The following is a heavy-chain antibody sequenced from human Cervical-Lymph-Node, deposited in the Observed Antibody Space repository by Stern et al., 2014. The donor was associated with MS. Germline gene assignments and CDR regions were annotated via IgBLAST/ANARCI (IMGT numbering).Heavy chain of an antibody. CDR1: GGSISRYY. V-gene: IGHV4-4*07. CDR2: INTFGST. J-gene: IGHJ6*02. CDR3: ARGVLGFGEFPYGMDV. Sequence: QVQLQESGPGKVKPSETLSLTCSVSGGSISRYYCSWVRQPAGKGLEWIGRINTFGSTNFNPSLGSRLTMSVDTSKPQFSLKLKSVTAADTAVYYCARGVLGFGEFPYGMDVWGQGTTVTVSS. D-gene: IGHD3-10*01.